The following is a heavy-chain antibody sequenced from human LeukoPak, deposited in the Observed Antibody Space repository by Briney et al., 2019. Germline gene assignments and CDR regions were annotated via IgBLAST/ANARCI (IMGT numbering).Heavy chain of an antibody. CDR3: ARGVRGRWLQLKGWFDP. Sequence: SQTLSLTCAISGDSVSSNSAAWNWIRQSPSRGLEWLGRTYYRSKWYNDYAVSVKSRITINPDTSKNQFPLQLNSVTPEDTAVYYCARGVRGRWLQLKGWFDPWGQGTLVTVSS. CDR2: TYYRSKWYN. V-gene: IGHV6-1*01. D-gene: IGHD5-24*01. CDR1: GDSVSSNSAA. J-gene: IGHJ5*02.